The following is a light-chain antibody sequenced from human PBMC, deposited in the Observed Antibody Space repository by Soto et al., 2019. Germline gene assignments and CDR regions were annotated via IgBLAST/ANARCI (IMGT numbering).Light chain of an antibody. CDR3: LQDINYPWT. V-gene: IGKV1-6*01. Sequence: QITQSPSSLSASVGDRVTITCRASQSISSYLNWYQQKPGKAPKLLIYAASSLQSGVPSRFSGSGSGTDFTLAISSLQPEDSATYYCLQDINYPWTFGQGTKVDIK. J-gene: IGKJ1*01. CDR2: AAS. CDR1: QSISSY.